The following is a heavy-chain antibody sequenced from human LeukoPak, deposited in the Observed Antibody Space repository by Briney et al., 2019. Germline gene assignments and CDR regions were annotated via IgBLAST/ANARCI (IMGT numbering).Heavy chain of an antibody. CDR2: IKQDGSQK. CDR3: ARHYDRTAYSLDY. CDR1: GFTFSSYW. Sequence: GGSLRLFCAASGFTFSSYWMTWVRQAPGKGLEWVANIKQDGSQKFYLDSVKGRFTISRDNAKESLFLQMNSLRAEDTAVYYCARHYDRTAYSLDYWGQGTLVTVSS. D-gene: IGHD3-22*01. J-gene: IGHJ4*02. V-gene: IGHV3-7*01.